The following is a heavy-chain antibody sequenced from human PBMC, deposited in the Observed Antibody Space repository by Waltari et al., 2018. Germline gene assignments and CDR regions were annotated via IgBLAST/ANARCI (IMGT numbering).Heavy chain of an antibody. CDR2: VRTKAYGGTS. J-gene: IGHJ4*02. CDR1: GFTFSDYL. CDR3: SRGNILTSWGKYYFDY. Sequence: EVQLLESGGGLVQPGRSLRLSCTASGFTFSDYLMSWVRQAPGKGLEWVGFVRTKAYGGTSEYGPSVKDRFIVSRDDFKNIAYLQMNDLKPEDTAVYFCSRGNILTSWGKYYFDYWGQGTLVTVSS. V-gene: IGHV3-49*04. D-gene: IGHD3-16*01.